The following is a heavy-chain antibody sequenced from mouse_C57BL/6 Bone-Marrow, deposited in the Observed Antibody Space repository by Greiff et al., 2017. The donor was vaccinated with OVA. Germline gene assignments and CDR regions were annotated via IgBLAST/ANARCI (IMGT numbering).Heavy chain of an antibody. CDR1: GYTFTSYW. CDR3: ARLAAWFAY. Sequence: QVQLQQPGAELVKPGASVKLSCKASGYTFTSYWMHWVKQRPGQGLEWIGMIHPNSGSTNYNEKFKSKATLTVDKPSSTAYMQLSSLTSEDSAVYYCARLAAWFAYWGQGTLVTVSA. CDR2: IHPNSGST. J-gene: IGHJ3*01. V-gene: IGHV1-64*01.